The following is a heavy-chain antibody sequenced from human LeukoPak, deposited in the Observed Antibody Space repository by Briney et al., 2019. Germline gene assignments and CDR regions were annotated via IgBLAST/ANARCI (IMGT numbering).Heavy chain of an antibody. CDR1: EFSFSDYY. CDR3: AKNIGQFDP. J-gene: IGHJ5*02. Sequence: PGGSLRLSCAASEFSFSDYYMSWIRQAPGKGLEWVSYISSSGGTIYYADSVKGRFTISRDNSKNTLYLQMNSLRAEDTAVYYCAKNIGQFDPWGQGTLVTVSS. V-gene: IGHV3-11*01. D-gene: IGHD2/OR15-2a*01. CDR2: ISSSGGTI.